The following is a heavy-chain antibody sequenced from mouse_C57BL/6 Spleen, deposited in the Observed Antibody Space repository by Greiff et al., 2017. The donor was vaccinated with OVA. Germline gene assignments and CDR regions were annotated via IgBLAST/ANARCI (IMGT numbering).Heavy chain of an antibody. CDR1: GYTFTSYW. J-gene: IGHJ1*03. V-gene: IGHV1-69*01. Sequence: VQLQQPGAELVMPGASVKLTCKASGYTFTSYWMHWVKQRPGQGLEWIGEIDPSDSYTNYNQKFKGKSTLTVDKSSSTAYMQLSSLTSEDSAVYYCARGDYYGSSYFDVWGTGTTVTVSS. CDR3: ARGDYYGSSYFDV. D-gene: IGHD1-1*01. CDR2: IDPSDSYT.